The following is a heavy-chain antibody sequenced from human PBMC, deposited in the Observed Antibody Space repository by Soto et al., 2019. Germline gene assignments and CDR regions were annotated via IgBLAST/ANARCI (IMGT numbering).Heavy chain of an antibody. CDR3: ARGGLRFLEWLFGFDY. D-gene: IGHD3-3*01. J-gene: IGHJ4*02. Sequence: ASVKVSCKASGYTFTGYYMHWVRQAPGQGLEWMGIINPSGGSTSYAQKFQGRVTMTRDTSTSTVYMELSSLRSEDTAVYYCARGGLRFLEWLFGFDYWGQGTLVTVSS. V-gene: IGHV1-46*01. CDR2: INPSGGST. CDR1: GYTFTGYY.